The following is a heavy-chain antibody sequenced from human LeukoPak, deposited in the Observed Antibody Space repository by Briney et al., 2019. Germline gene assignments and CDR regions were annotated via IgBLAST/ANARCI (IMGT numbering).Heavy chain of an antibody. D-gene: IGHD3-22*01. CDR2: ISSSSSTI. V-gene: IGHV3-48*02. Sequence: AGGSLRLSCAASGFTFSSYSMNWVRQAPGKGLEWVSYISSSSSTIYYADSVKGRLTISRDNAKNSLYLQMNSLRDEDTAVYYCARDATYYCDSSGYYYVGDFDYWGQGTLVTVSS. J-gene: IGHJ4*02. CDR3: ARDATYYCDSSGYYYVGDFDY. CDR1: GFTFSSYS.